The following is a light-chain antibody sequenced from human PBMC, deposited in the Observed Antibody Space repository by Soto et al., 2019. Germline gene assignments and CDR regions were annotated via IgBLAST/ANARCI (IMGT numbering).Light chain of an antibody. CDR3: QQLNNFPYT. Sequence: IQLTQSPSSLSASIGDRVTITCRASQDISKYLAWYQQKPGEAPKLLIYGASSLQYGVPSRISGSGSGTDFTLTIDSLQPEDFGSYFCQQLNNFPYTFGQGTKVDIK. CDR1: QDISKY. J-gene: IGKJ2*01. V-gene: IGKV1-9*01. CDR2: GAS.